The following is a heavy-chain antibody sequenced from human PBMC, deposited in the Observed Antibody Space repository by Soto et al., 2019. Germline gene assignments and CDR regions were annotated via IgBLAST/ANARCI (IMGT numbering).Heavy chain of an antibody. CDR1: GGSMNDYY. V-gene: IGHV4-59*08. CDR2: VYYIGRT. CDR3: ASQYLGRSSSSSFDP. J-gene: IGHJ5*02. D-gene: IGHD6-6*01. Sequence: SETLSLTCTVSGGSMNDYYWSWIRQPPGKGLEWIGYVYYIGRTNNNPSLKGRVTMSLDTSKSQFSLKLGSVTTADTAVYYCASQYLGRSSSSSFDPWGQGTLVTVSS.